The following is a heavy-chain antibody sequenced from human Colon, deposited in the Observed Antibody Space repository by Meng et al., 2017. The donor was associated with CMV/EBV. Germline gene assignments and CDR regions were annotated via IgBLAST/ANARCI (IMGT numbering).Heavy chain of an antibody. CDR2: VSDMGST. Sequence: SETLSLTCTVSGDSTGISYWSWIRLPPGKGLEWIGYVSDMGSTVYNPSVKSRVTISVDNSKNQFTLKLTSVTAADTAVCYCARGGGGIAGRLRGPFDYWGQGSLVTVSS. V-gene: IGHV4-59*01. CDR1: GDSTGISY. D-gene: IGHD6-6*01. J-gene: IGHJ4*02. CDR3: ARGGGGIAGRLRGPFDY.